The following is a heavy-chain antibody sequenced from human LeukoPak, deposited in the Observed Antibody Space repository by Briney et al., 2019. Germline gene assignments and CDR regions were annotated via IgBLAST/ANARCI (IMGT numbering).Heavy chain of an antibody. CDR2: INHSGST. J-gene: IGHJ3*02. CDR3: ARVGSEDNYYDSSGYHSWAFDI. CDR1: GGSFIGYY. V-gene: IGHV4-34*01. Sequence: SETLSLTCAVYGGSFIGYYWSWIRQPPGKGLEWIGEINHSGSTNYNPSLKSRVTISVDTSKNQFSLKLSSVTAADTAVYYCARVGSEDNYYDSSGYHSWAFDIWGQGTMVTVSS. D-gene: IGHD3-22*01.